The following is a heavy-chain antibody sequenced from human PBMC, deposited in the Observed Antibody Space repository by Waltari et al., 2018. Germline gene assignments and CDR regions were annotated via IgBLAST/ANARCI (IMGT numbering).Heavy chain of an antibody. CDR1: GYTFSSYV. Sequence: QVQLVQSGAEVREPGASVKISCKASGYTFSSYVMHWVRQAPGQSLEWIGWINAARTNRRYSQKFQGRLTIARDTSASTGYMELSSLTSEDTAVYYCARSGWLDNWGQGTLVIVSS. D-gene: IGHD6-19*01. CDR3: ARSGWLDN. J-gene: IGHJ4*02. V-gene: IGHV1-3*01. CDR2: INAARTNR.